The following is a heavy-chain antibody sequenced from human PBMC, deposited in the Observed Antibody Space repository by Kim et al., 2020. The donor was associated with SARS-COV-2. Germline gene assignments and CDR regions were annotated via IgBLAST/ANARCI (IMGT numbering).Heavy chain of an antibody. CDR3: ARVVVITPDFDY. Sequence: YYNPSLRSRVTISVDTSKNPFSLKLSSVTAADTAVYYCARVVVITPDFDYWGQGTLVTVSS. D-gene: IGHD3-22*01. J-gene: IGHJ4*02. V-gene: IGHV4-39*01.